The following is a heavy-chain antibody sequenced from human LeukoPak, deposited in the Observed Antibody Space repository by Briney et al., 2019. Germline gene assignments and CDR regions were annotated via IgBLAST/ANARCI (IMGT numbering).Heavy chain of an antibody. CDR1: GFTFSSYA. J-gene: IGHJ4*02. V-gene: IGHV3-23*01. CDR2: MGGSGGNT. Sequence: GGSLRLSCAASGFTFSSYAMSWVRQAPGKGLEWVSAMGGSGGNTYYADSVKGRFTISRENSKNTLNLQMNSLRTEDTAVYYCAKGVWNCGGDCYSTFDYWGQGTLVTVSS. D-gene: IGHD2-21*02. CDR3: AKGVWNCGGDCYSTFDY.